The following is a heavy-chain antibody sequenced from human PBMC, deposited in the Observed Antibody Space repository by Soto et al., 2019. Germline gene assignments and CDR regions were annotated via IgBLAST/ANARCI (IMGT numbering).Heavy chain of an antibody. Sequence: QITLKESGPTLVKPTQTLTLTCTFSGFSLSTSGVGVGWIRQPPGKALEWLALIYWDDDKRYSPSLKSRLTITKETTKSHVVLTMPNTDPVDTATYYLAHSGGVREYSYGGWCDPRGQGTLVTVSS. CDR1: GFSLSTSGVG. CDR3: AHSGGVREYSYGGWCDP. V-gene: IGHV2-5*02. J-gene: IGHJ5*02. CDR2: IYWDDDK. D-gene: IGHD5-18*01.